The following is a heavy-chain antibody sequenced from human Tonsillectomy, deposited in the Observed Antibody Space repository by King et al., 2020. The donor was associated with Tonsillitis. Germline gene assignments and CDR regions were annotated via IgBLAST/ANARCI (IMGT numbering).Heavy chain of an antibody. CDR2: ISGNGGST. D-gene: IGHD4-17*01. CDR3: AKSVDYAYNHYMDV. CDR1: GFTFDDYA. V-gene: IGHV3-43*02. Sequence: VQLVESGGGVVQPGGSLRLSCAASGFTFDDYAMHWVRQAPGKGLEWVSLISGNGGSTYYADSVKGRFTISRDNSKNSLYLQMSGLRIDDTALYYCAKSVDYAYNHYMDVWGKGTTVTVSS. J-gene: IGHJ6*03.